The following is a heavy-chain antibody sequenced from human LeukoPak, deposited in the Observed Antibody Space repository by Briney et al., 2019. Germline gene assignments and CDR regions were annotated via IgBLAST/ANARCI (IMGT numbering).Heavy chain of an antibody. Sequence: ASVKVSCQASGYTFTSFYMYWVRPAPGQGLAWMVIFIPSGSSTTYAQKFDGTVTMTRDTSTSIVYMELSSLGSEDTAVYYCARAGENYYDFYCGGQGTLVTVSA. D-gene: IGHD1-26*01. CDR3: ARAGENYYDFYC. V-gene: IGHV1-46*01. CDR2: FIPSGSST. J-gene: IGHJ4*02. CDR1: GYTFTSFY.